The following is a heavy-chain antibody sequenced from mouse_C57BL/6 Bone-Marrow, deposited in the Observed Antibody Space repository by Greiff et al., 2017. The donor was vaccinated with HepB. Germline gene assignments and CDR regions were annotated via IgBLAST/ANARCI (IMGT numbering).Heavy chain of an antibody. D-gene: IGHD1-1*01. V-gene: IGHV3-6*01. Sequence: DVKLQESGPGLVKPSQSLSLTCSVTGYSITSGYYWNWIRQFPGNKLEWMGYISYDGSNNYNPSLKNRISITRDTSKNQFFLKLNSVTTEDTATYYCARDPYYYGSSPSYWYFDVWGTGTTVTVSS. CDR2: ISYDGSN. CDR1: GYSITSGYY. J-gene: IGHJ1*03. CDR3: ARDPYYYGSSPSYWYFDV.